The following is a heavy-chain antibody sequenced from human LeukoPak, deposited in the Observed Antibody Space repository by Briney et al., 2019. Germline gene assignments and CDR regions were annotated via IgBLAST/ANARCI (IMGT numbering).Heavy chain of an antibody. V-gene: IGHV3-15*01. CDR1: GFTFSNAW. CDR2: IKSKTDGGTT. J-gene: IGHJ4*02. Sequence: PGGSLRLSCAASGFTFSNAWMSWVRQAPGKGLEWVGRIKSKTDGGTTDYPAPVKGRFTISRDDSKNTLYLQMNSLKTEDTAVYYCTTHDYYDSSGPPFDYWGQGTLVTVSS. D-gene: IGHD3-22*01. CDR3: TTHDYYDSSGPPFDY.